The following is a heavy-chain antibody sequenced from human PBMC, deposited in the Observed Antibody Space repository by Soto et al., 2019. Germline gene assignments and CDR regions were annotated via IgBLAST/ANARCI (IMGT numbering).Heavy chain of an antibody. V-gene: IGHV1-69*13. D-gene: IGHD4-17*01. J-gene: IGHJ4*02. CDR2: IIPIFVTT. Sequence: SVKVSCKASGGTFSNSGISWVRQAPGQGLEWMGGIIPIFVTTNYAQRLQGRITIIADESTSTAYMELSSLRSEDTAVYYCARDASMTTGALWGQGTLVTVSS. CDR1: GGTFSNSG. CDR3: ARDASMTTGAL.